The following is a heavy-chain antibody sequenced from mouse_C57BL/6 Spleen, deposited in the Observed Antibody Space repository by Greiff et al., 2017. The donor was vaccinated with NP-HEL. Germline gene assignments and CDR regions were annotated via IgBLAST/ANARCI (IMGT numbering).Heavy chain of an antibody. Sequence: EVQLQQSGTVLARPGASVKMSCKTSGYTFTSYWMHWVKQRPGQGLEWIGAIYPGNSDTSYNQKFKGKAKLTAVTSASTAYMELSSLTNEDSAVYYCTRVLYYGSSSFAYWGQGTPVTVSA. CDR3: TRVLYYGSSSFAY. V-gene: IGHV1-5*01. CDR2: IYPGNSDT. CDR1: GYTFTSYW. D-gene: IGHD1-1*01. J-gene: IGHJ3*01.